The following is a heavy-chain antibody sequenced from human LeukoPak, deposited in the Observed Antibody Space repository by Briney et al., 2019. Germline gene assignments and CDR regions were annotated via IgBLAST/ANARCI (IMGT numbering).Heavy chain of an antibody. J-gene: IGHJ4*02. V-gene: IGHV1-8*01. CDR3: ARAEAAMGYFDY. CDR2: MNPNSGNT. Sequence: GASVKVSCKASGYTFTSYDINWVRQATGQGLEWMGWMNPNSGNTGYAQKFQGRVTMTRNTSISTAYMELSSLRSEDTAVYYCARAEAAMGYFDYWDQGTLVTVSS. D-gene: IGHD5-18*01. CDR1: GYTFTSYD.